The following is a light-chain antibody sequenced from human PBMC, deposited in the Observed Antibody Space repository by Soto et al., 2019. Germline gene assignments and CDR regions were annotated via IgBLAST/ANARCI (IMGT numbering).Light chain of an antibody. Sequence: IQMTQSPSSLSASVGDRVTITCRASQSISGYLNWYQQKPGKAPKVLISDASTLHNGVPSRFSGRGSGTDFTLTISSLQPEDVATYYCQQSLSTLLTFGGGTKVDIK. CDR2: DAS. J-gene: IGKJ4*01. CDR3: QQSLSTLLT. V-gene: IGKV1-39*01. CDR1: QSISGY.